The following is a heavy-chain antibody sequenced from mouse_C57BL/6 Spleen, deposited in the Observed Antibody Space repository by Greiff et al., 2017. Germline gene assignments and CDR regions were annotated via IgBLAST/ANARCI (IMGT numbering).Heavy chain of an antibody. D-gene: IGHD1-1*01. Sequence: VQLQQPGAELVRPGSSVKLSCKASGYTFTSYWMDWVKQRPGQGLEWIGNIYPSDSETHYNQKFKDKATLTVDKSSSTAYMQLSSLTSEDSAVYYCARGRIYYCGSGFAYWGQGTLVTVSA. CDR3: ARGRIYYCGSGFAY. CDR2: IYPSDSET. CDR1: GYTFTSYW. J-gene: IGHJ3*01. V-gene: IGHV1-61*01.